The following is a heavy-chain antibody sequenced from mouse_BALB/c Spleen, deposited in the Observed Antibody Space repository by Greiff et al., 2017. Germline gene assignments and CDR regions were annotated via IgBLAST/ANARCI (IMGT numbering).Heavy chain of an antibody. Sequence: VQRVESGAELARPGASVKMSCKASGYTFTSYTMHWVKQRPGQGLEWIGYINPSSGYTNYNQKFKDKATLTADKSSSTTYMQLSSLTSEDSAVYYCARNGNYVDDYAMDYWGQGTSVTVSS. CDR1: GYTFTSYT. V-gene: IGHV1-4*01. CDR2: INPSSGYT. J-gene: IGHJ4*01. CDR3: ARNGNYVDDYAMDY. D-gene: IGHD2-1*01.